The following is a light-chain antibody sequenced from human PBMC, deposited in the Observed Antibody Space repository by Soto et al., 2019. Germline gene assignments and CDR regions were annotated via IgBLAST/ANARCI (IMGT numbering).Light chain of an antibody. V-gene: IGKV4-1*01. Sequence: DIVMTQSPDSLAVSLGERATINCKSSQSVLYSSNNKNYLAWYQQKPGQPPKLLIYLASTRESGVPDQFSGNGSGTDFTLTISSLQAEDLAVYYCQQYDSTPRTFGQGTKVEIK. CDR2: LAS. CDR1: QSVLYSSNNKNY. J-gene: IGKJ1*01. CDR3: QQYDSTPRT.